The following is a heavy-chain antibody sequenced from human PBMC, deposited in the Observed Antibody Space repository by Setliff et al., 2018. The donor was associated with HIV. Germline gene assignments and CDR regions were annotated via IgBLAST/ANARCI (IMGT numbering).Heavy chain of an antibody. J-gene: IGHJ1*01. D-gene: IGHD3-22*01. Sequence: GASVKVSCKASGYTFTGSYIHWVRLAPGQGLEWMGWINPKSGGTKYAQKFQDRVTISADESTSTAYMELSSLRSEDTAVYYCARLMTADYYDTSGYFQHWGQGTLVTVSS. V-gene: IGHV1-2*02. CDR3: ARLMTADYYDTSGYFQH. CDR1: GYTFTGSY. CDR2: INPKSGGT.